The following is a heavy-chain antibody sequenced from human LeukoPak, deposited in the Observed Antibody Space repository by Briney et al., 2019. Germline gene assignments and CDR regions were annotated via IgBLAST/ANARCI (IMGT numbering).Heavy chain of an antibody. CDR3: ARVGEYYYDSSGYPSHAFDI. Sequence: GGSLRLSCAASGFTSSSYSMNWVRQAPGKGLEWVSSISSSSSYIYYADSVKGRFTISRDNAKNSLYLQMNSLRAEDTAVYYCARVGEYYYDSSGYPSHAFDIWGQGTMVTVSS. CDR2: ISSSSSYI. D-gene: IGHD3-22*01. CDR1: GFTSSSYS. V-gene: IGHV3-21*01. J-gene: IGHJ3*02.